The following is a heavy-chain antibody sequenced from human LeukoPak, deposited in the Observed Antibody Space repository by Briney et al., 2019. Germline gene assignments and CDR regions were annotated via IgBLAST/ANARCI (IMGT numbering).Heavy chain of an antibody. D-gene: IGHD3-10*01. V-gene: IGHV1-18*01. CDR2: ISAYNGKT. CDR3: ARDATLLWFGETLGGNFDY. CDR1: GYTFTSYG. J-gene: IGHJ4*02. Sequence: GASVKVSCKASGYTFTSYGISWVRQAPGQGLEWMGWISAYNGKTNYAQKLQGRVTMTTDTSTSTAYMELSSLRSEDTAVYYCARDATLLWFGETLGGNFDYWGQGTLVTVSS.